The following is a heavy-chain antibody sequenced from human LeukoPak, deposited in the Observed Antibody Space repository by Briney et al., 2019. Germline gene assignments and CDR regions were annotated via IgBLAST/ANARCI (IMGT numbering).Heavy chain of an antibody. Sequence: GGSLRLSCAASGFTFSSYGMNWVRQAPGKGLEWVSSISSSSSYIYYADSVKGRFTISRDKAKNSLYLQMNSLRAEDTALYYCAKDTNYDILTGKALYAFDIWGQGTMVTVSS. CDR3: AKDTNYDILTGKALYAFDI. CDR1: GFTFSSYG. D-gene: IGHD3-9*01. V-gene: IGHV3-21*04. J-gene: IGHJ3*02. CDR2: ISSSSSYI.